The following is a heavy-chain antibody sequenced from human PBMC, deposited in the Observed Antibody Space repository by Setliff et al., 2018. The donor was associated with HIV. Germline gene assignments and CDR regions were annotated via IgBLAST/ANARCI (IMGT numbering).Heavy chain of an antibody. D-gene: IGHD6-19*01. V-gene: IGHV1-18*01. CDR3: ARGGQQWLPYYYYYMDV. J-gene: IGHJ6*03. CDR2: ISGYNGVT. Sequence: ASVKVSCKASGYIFSDYGFTWVRQAPGQGLEWMGYISGYNGVTDYIQKFQGRVTLTTDTSTNTAYMELSSLRPDDTAIYYCARGGQQWLPYYYYYMDVWGEGTTVTVSS. CDR1: GYIFSDYG.